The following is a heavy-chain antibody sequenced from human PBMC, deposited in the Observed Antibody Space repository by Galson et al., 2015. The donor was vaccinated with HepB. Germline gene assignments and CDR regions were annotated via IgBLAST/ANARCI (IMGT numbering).Heavy chain of an antibody. CDR3: ARGFYDFWSGASKLGWFDP. J-gene: IGHJ5*02. D-gene: IGHD3-3*01. CDR1: GYTFTSYG. Sequence: SVKVSCKASGYTFTSYGISWVRQAPGQGLEWMGWISAYNGNTNYAQKLQGRVTMTTDTSTSTAYMELRSLKSDDTAVYYCARGFYDFWSGASKLGWFDPWGQGTLVTVSS. CDR2: ISAYNGNT. V-gene: IGHV1-18*04.